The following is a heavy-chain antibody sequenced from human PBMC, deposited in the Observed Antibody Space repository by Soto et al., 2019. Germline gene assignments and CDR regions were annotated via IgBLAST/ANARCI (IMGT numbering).Heavy chain of an antibody. CDR1: GGSISSYY. J-gene: IGHJ4*02. D-gene: IGHD2-15*01. V-gene: IGHV4-59*01. CDR3: ARGGISGASGLFDY. CDR2: IYYSGST. Sequence: QVQLQESGPGLVKPSETLSLTCTVSGGSISSYYWSWIRQSPGKGLEWIGYIYYSGSTNYNPSLKSRVTLSVDTSKNQFSLKLSSVTAADTAVYYCARGGISGASGLFDYWGQGTLVTVSS.